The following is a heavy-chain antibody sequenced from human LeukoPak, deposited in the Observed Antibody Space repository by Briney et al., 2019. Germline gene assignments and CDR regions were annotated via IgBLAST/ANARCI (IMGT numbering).Heavy chain of an antibody. V-gene: IGHV3-74*03. Sequence: GGSLRLSCTTSGFIFGNYWMNWVRQAPGKGLVWVSRINTEGSSTTYADSVKGRFTISRDNAKNSLYLQMNSLRADDTAIYYCARAGQLRYMDVWGKGTAVTASS. CDR2: INTEGSST. CDR3: ARAGQLRYMDV. CDR1: GFIFGNYW. J-gene: IGHJ6*03.